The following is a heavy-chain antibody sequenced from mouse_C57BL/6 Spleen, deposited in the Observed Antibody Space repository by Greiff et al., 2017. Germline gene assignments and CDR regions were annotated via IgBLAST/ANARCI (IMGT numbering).Heavy chain of an antibody. CDR1: GYTFTDYY. CDR3: AREGHYDYDN. J-gene: IGHJ2*01. D-gene: IGHD2-4*01. V-gene: IGHV1-26*01. CDR2: INPNNGGT. Sequence: EVQLQQSGPELVKPGASVKISCKASGYTFTDYYMNWVKQSHGKSLEWIGDINPNNGGTSYNQKFKGKATLTVDKSSSTAYMELRSLTSEDSAVYYCAREGHYDYDNWGQGTTLTVSS.